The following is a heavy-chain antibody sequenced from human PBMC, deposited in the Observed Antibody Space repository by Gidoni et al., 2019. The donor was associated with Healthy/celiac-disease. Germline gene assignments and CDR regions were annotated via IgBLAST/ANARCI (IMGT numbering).Heavy chain of an antibody. D-gene: IGHD3-22*01. V-gene: IGHV3-30-3*01. Sequence: QVQLVESGGGVVQPGRSLRLSCAASGFTFSSNAMHWVRQAPGKGLEWVAVISYDGSNKYYADSVKGRFTISRDNSKNTLYLQMNSLRAEDTAVYYCARDGSSGYYRVFDYWGQGTLVTVSS. CDR1: GFTFSSNA. CDR2: ISYDGSNK. J-gene: IGHJ4*02. CDR3: ARDGSSGYYRVFDY.